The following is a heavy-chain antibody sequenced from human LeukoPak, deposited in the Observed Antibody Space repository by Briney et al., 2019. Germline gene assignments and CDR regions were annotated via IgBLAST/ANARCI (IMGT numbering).Heavy chain of an antibody. J-gene: IGHJ6*02. V-gene: IGHV1-46*01. Sequence: VASVKVSCKASGYTFTSYYMHWVRQAPGQGLEWMVIINPSGGSTSYAQKFQGRVTMTRDTSTSTVYMELSSLRSEDTAVYYCARRIAAAAAWYYGMDVWGQGTTVTVSS. CDR2: INPSGGST. CDR3: ARRIAAAAAWYYGMDV. CDR1: GYTFTSYY. D-gene: IGHD6-13*01.